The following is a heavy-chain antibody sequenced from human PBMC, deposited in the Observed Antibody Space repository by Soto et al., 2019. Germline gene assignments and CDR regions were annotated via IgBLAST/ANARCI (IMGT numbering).Heavy chain of an antibody. V-gene: IGHV1-69*01. CDR1: GGTFSSYA. J-gene: IGHJ4*02. D-gene: IGHD5-12*01. Sequence: QVQLVQSGAEVKKPGSSVKVSCKASGGTFSSYAISWVRQAPGQGLEWMGGIIPIFGTANYAQKFQGRVTIPADESTSTAYMELSSLRSEDTAVYYCARDGAEMATPPGGFDYWGQGTLVTVSS. CDR3: ARDGAEMATPPGGFDY. CDR2: IIPIFGTA.